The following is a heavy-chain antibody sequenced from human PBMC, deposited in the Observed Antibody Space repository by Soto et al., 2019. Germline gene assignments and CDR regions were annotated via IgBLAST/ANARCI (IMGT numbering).Heavy chain of an antibody. CDR2: ISYDGSNK. J-gene: IGHJ6*02. V-gene: IGHV3-30*18. CDR3: AKDDKDSSSWYVQVYYGMDV. Sequence: PGGSLRLSCAASGFTFSSYGMHWVRQAPGKGLEWVAVISYDGSNKYYADSVKGRFTISRDNSKNTLYLQMNSLRAEDTAVYYCAKDDKDSSSWYVQVYYGMDVWGQGTTVTVSS. CDR1: GFTFSSYG. D-gene: IGHD6-13*01.